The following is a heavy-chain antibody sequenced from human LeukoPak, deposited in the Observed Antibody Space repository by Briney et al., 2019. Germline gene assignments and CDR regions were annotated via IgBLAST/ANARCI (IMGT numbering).Heavy chain of an antibody. CDR1: GFTFSSYE. CDR3: AKEGSGGIQLWGYFDY. Sequence: PGGSLRLSCAVSGFTFSSYEMNWVRQAPGKGLEWVSYISSSGRTIYNADSVKGRFTISRDNAKNSLYLQMNSLRTEDTALYYCAKEGSGGIQLWGYFDYWGQGTLVTVSS. CDR2: ISSSGRTI. V-gene: IGHV3-48*03. D-gene: IGHD5-18*01. J-gene: IGHJ4*02.